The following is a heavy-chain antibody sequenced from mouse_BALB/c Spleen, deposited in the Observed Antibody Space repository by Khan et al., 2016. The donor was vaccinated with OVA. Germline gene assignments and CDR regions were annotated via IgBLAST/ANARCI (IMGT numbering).Heavy chain of an antibody. CDR3: AYHCDEPRNFDY. CDR1: GFNISNYY. J-gene: IGHJ1*01. Sequence: VQLKESGAELVKPGASVKLSCTASGFNISNYYIHWVKQRPEQGLEWIGRIAPANGNAKYNPNFQGQATITADTSSNTAYLQVSSLTSEDTAVFYCAYHCDEPRNFDYWGEGTTVTVSS. CDR2: IAPANGNA. D-gene: IGHD2-13*01. V-gene: IGHV14-3*02.